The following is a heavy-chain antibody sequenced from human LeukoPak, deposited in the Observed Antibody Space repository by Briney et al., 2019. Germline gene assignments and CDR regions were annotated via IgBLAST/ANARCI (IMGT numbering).Heavy chain of an antibody. CDR1: GFTFNNYG. CDR2: IRSSSTYI. J-gene: IGHJ4*02. Sequence: GGSLRLSCAASGFTFNNYGMNWVRQAPGKGLEWVSSIRSSSTYIYYADSVKGRFTISRDNAKNSLYLQMNSLRAEDTAVCYCARDYGDRCFDYWGQGTLVTVSS. D-gene: IGHD4-17*01. V-gene: IGHV3-21*01. CDR3: ARDYGDRCFDY.